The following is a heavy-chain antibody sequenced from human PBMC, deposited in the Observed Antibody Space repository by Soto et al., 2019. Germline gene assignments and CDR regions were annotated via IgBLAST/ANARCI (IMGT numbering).Heavy chain of an antibody. J-gene: IGHJ4*02. D-gene: IGHD2-21*02. CDR1: GFTFSSYG. V-gene: IGHV3-33*01. CDR2: IWYDGSNK. CDR3: ARDIYGGNYKSPFDY. Sequence: GGSLRLSCAASGFTFSSYGMHWVRQAPGKGLEWVAVIWYDGSNKYYADSVKGRFTISRDNSKNTLYLQMNSLRAEDTAVYYCARDIYGGNYKSPFDYWGQGTLVTVSS.